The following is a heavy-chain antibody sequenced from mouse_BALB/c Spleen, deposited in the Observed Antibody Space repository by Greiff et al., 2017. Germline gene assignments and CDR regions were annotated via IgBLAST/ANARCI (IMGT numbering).Heavy chain of an antibody. CDR3: ARGAFDY. CDR2: IYPGDGDT. CDR1: GYAFSSSW. V-gene: IGHV1-82*01. Sequence: VKLQESGPELVKPGASVKISCKASGYAFSSSWMNWVKQRPGQGLEWIGRIYPGDGDTNYNGKFKGKATLTADKSSSTAYMQLSSLTSVDSAVYFCARGAFDYWGQGTTLTVSS. J-gene: IGHJ2*01.